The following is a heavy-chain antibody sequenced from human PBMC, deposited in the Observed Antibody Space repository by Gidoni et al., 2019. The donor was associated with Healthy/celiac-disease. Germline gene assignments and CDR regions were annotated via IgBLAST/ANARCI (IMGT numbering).Heavy chain of an antibody. Sequence: EVQLVESGGGLVQPGGSLRLSCAASGFTFSSYDMHWVRQATGKGLEWVSAIGTAGDTYYPGSVKGRFTISRENAKNSLYLQMNSLRAGDTAVYYCARGGGGNSFLDYWGQGTLVTVSS. D-gene: IGHD2-21*02. CDR2: IGTAGDT. CDR3: ARGGGGNSFLDY. V-gene: IGHV3-13*01. CDR1: GFTFSSYD. J-gene: IGHJ4*02.